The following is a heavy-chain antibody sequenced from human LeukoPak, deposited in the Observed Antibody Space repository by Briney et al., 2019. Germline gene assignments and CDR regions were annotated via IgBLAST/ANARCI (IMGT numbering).Heavy chain of an antibody. V-gene: IGHV3-30*02. CDR2: IRYDGSNK. CDR3: GRDGRLIQLWFDP. Sequence: GGSLRLSCAASGFTFSSYGMHWGRQAPGKGLERVAFIRYDGSNKYYADSVKGRFTISRDNSKNTLYLQMNSLRADDTAVYYCGRDGRLIQLWFDPWGQGTLVTVSS. J-gene: IGHJ5*02. D-gene: IGHD5-18*01. CDR1: GFTFSSYG.